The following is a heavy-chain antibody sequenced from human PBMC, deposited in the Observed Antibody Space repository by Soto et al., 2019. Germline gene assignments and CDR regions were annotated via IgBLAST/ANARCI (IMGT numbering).Heavy chain of an antibody. CDR1: GYTFTSYG. V-gene: IGHV1-18*04. CDR3: ARVGGSYYSFYYYGMDV. Sequence: GDSVKVSCKAYGYTFTSYGISLVRQAPGQGLEWMGWISAYNANANYAQKLQGRVTMTTDTSTSTAYMELRSLRSDDTAAYYCARVGGSYYSFYYYGMDVWGQGTTVTVSS. D-gene: IGHD1-26*01. CDR2: ISAYNANA. J-gene: IGHJ6*01.